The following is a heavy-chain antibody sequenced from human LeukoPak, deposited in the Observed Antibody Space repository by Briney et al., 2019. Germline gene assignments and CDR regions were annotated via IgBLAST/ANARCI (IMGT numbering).Heavy chain of an antibody. Sequence: GGSLRLSCTVSGVTFSSNCMSWVRQAPGKGLEWVSFIYSDNTHYSNSVKGRFTISRDNSKNTLYLQMNSLRAEDTAVYYCARRAGAYSHPYDYWGQGTLVTVSS. CDR1: GVTFSSNC. CDR2: IYSDNT. D-gene: IGHD4/OR15-4a*01. J-gene: IGHJ4*02. V-gene: IGHV3-53*01. CDR3: ARRAGAYSHPYDY.